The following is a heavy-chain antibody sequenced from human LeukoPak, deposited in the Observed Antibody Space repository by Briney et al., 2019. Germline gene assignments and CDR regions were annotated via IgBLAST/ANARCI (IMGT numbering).Heavy chain of an antibody. J-gene: IGHJ5*02. V-gene: IGHV4-59*08. CDR2: MYYSGST. D-gene: IGHD2-21*02. CDR1: GGSISSYY. Sequence: SSETLSLTCTVSGGSISSYYWSWIRQPPGKGLEWIGYMYYSGSTNYNPSLKSRVTISVDTSKNQFSLKLSSVTAADTAVYYCARRVTSNWFDPWGQGTLVTVSS. CDR3: ARRVTSNWFDP.